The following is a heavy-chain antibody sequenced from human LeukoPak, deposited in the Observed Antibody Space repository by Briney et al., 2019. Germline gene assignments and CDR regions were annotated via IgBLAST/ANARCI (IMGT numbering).Heavy chain of an antibody. CDR3: TVEVQGYDISGYSDY. CDR1: GYTLTELS. Sequence: ASVKVSCKVSGYTLTELSMHWVRQAPGKGLEWMGGFDPEDGETIYAQKFQGRVTMTEDTSTDTAYMELSSLRSEDTAVYYCTVEVQGYDISGYSDYWGQGTLVTVSS. V-gene: IGHV1-24*01. J-gene: IGHJ4*02. D-gene: IGHD3-22*01. CDR2: FDPEDGET.